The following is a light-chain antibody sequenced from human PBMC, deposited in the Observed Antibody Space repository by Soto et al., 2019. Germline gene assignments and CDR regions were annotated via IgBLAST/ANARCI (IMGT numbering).Light chain of an antibody. Sequence: EIVMTQPPATLSVSAGERATLSCRASQSVSSNLAWYQQKPGQAPRLLIYDASTRAAGIPARFSGSGSGTEFTLTISSLHSEDFAVYYCQQYNNWPAITFGQGTRLEI. CDR1: QSVSSN. J-gene: IGKJ5*01. CDR3: QQYNNWPAIT. CDR2: DAS. V-gene: IGKV3-15*01.